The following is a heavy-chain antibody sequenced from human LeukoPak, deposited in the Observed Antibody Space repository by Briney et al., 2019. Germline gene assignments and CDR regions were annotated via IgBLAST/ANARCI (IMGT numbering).Heavy chain of an antibody. V-gene: IGHV4-39*01. D-gene: IGHD3-22*01. CDR3: ARGDYYVSSGYVSVYY. J-gene: IGHJ4*02. CDR1: GGSISSSSYY. Sequence: SETLSLTCTVSGGSISSSSYYWGWIRQPPGKGLEWIGSIYYSGSTYYNPSLKSRVTISVDTSKNQFSLKLSSVTAADTAVYYCARGDYYVSSGYVSVYYWVQGTLVTVSS. CDR2: IYYSGST.